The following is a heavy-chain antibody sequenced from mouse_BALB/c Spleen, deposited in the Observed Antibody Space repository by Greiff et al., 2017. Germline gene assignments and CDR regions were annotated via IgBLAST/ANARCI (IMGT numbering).Heavy chain of an antibody. CDR2: ILPGSGST. Sequence: VQLQQSGAELMKPGASVKISCKATGYTFSSYWIEWVKQRPGHGLEWIGEILPGSGSTNYNEKFKGKATFTADTSSNTAYMQLSSLTSEDSAVYYCARTRYGDAMDYWGQGTSVTVSS. V-gene: IGHV1-9*01. D-gene: IGHD2-14*01. CDR1: GYTFSSYW. CDR3: ARTRYGDAMDY. J-gene: IGHJ4*01.